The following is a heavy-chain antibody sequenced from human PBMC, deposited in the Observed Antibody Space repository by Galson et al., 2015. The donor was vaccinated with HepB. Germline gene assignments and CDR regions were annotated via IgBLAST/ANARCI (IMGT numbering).Heavy chain of an antibody. D-gene: IGHD6-13*01. V-gene: IGHV3-33*06. CDR1: GFTFSSYG. CDR2: IWYDGSNK. Sequence: SLRLSCAASGFTFSSYGMHWVRQAPGKGLEWVAVIWYDGSNKYFADSVKGRFTISRDNSKNTLYLQMNSLRAEDTAVYYCAKDWSDSSSWGPGRIWYFDLWGRGTLVTVSS. CDR3: AKDWSDSSSWGPGRIWYFDL. J-gene: IGHJ2*01.